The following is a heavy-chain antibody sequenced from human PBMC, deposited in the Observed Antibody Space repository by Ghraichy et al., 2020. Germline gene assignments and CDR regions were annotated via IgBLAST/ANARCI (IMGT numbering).Heavy chain of an antibody. D-gene: IGHD3-22*01. Sequence: SQTLSLTCTVSGGSISSYYWSLIRQPPGKGLEWIGSIYYSGSTNYNPSLKSRVTISVDTSKNQFSLRLSSVTAADTAVYYCARAAGKPYYDSSGFDYWGQGTLVTVSS. CDR2: IYYSGST. V-gene: IGHV4-59*08. J-gene: IGHJ4*02. CDR3: ARAAGKPYYDSSGFDY. CDR1: GGSISSYY.